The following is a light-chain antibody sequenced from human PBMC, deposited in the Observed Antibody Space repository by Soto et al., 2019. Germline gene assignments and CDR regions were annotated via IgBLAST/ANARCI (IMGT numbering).Light chain of an antibody. CDR3: QQRSNWPRT. CDR2: DAS. V-gene: IGKV3-11*01. Sequence: EIVLTQSPATLSLSPGEKATLSCRASQSVSRNLAWYQQKPGQAPRLLIYDASNRATGIPARFSGSGSGTDFTLTISSLEPEDFAVYYCQQRSNWPRTFGPGTKVDIK. CDR1: QSVSRN. J-gene: IGKJ3*01.